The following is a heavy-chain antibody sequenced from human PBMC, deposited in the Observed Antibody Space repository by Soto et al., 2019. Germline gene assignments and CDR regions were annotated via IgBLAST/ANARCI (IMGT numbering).Heavy chain of an antibody. V-gene: IGHV4-34*01. CDR1: GGSFSGYY. J-gene: IGHJ4*02. D-gene: IGHD5-12*01. Sequence: SETLSLTCAVYGGSFSGYYWSWIRQPPGKGLEWIGEINHSGSTNYNPSLKSRVTISVDTSKNQFSLKLSSVTAADTAVYYCARGRRYSGYDGLGYWGQGTLVTVSS. CDR3: ARGRRYSGYDGLGY. CDR2: INHSGST.